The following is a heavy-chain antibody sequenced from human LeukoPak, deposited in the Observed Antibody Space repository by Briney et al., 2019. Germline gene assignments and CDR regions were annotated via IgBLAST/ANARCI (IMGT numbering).Heavy chain of an antibody. CDR1: GFTFSNYA. D-gene: IGHD1-26*01. J-gene: IGHJ4*02. CDR2: ISSSGGGT. Sequence: GGSLRLSCAASGFTFSNYAMSWVRQAPGKGLEWVSSISSSGGGTYYADSVKDRFTISRDNSKNTLSLQMNSLKAEDTAVYYCAKINSGSYTDYWGQGTLVTVSS. CDR3: AKINSGSYTDY. V-gene: IGHV3-23*01.